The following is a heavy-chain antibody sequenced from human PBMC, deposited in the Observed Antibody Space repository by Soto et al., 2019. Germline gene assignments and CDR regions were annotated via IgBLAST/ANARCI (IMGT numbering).Heavy chain of an antibody. CDR3: ATLEHYYDSSGYQKIFDY. Sequence: ASVKVSCKVSGYTLTELSMHWVRQAPGKGLEWMGGFDPEDGEAIYAQKFQGRVTMTEDTSTDTAYMELSSLRSEDTAVYYCATLEHYYDSSGYQKIFDYWGQGTLVTVSS. CDR1: GYTLTELS. D-gene: IGHD3-22*01. J-gene: IGHJ4*02. V-gene: IGHV1-24*01. CDR2: FDPEDGEA.